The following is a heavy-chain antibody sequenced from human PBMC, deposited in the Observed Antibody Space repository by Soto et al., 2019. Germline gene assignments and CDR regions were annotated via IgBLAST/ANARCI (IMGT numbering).Heavy chain of an antibody. D-gene: IGHD6-19*01. J-gene: IGHJ3*02. Sequence: QMQLVESGGGVVQPGGSLRLSCAASGFAFRSFAVHWVRQAPGKGLEWVAFTSYDGNNKFYADSVKGRFTISRDNSKNTLYLQMNSLRTEDTAVYYCARDGGTSGWTGRGGNFDIWGQGTMVTVSA. CDR1: GFAFRSFA. CDR2: TSYDGNNK. CDR3: ARDGGTSGWTGRGGNFDI. V-gene: IGHV3-30-3*01.